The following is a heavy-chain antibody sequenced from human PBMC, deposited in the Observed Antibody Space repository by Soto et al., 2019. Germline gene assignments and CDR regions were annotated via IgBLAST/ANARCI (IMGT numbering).Heavy chain of an antibody. CDR1: GGSLSGDY. J-gene: IGHJ3*02. Sequence: SETLSLTCAVYGGSLSGDYGSWIRQPPGKGLEWIGEINHSGSTNYNPSLKSRLIISVDTSRNQFSLRLTSVTAADTAVYYCARGLYDLRSGDRFDIWGQGTVVTVSS. D-gene: IGHD3-3*01. V-gene: IGHV4-34*01. CDR3: ARGLYDLRSGDRFDI. CDR2: INHSGST.